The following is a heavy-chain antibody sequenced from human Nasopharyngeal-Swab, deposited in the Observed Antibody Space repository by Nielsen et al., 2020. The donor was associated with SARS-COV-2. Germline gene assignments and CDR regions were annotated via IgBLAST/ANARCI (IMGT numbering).Heavy chain of an antibody. D-gene: IGHD3-9*01. Sequence: GESLKISCKGSGYSFTSYWISWVRQMPGKGLEWMGRIDPSDSYTNYSPSFQGHVTISADKSISTAYLQWSSLKASDTAMYYCARSLDYDILTGLSDFNYYYYMDVWGEGTTVTVSS. CDR3: ARSLDYDILTGLSDFNYYYYMDV. J-gene: IGHJ6*03. CDR1: GYSFTSYW. V-gene: IGHV5-10-1*01. CDR2: IDPSDSYT.